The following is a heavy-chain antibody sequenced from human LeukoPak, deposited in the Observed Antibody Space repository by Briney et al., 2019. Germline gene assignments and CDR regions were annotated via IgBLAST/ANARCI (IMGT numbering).Heavy chain of an antibody. J-gene: IGHJ3*02. CDR1: GYTFTSYG. CDR2: ISAYNGNT. CDR3: ARDLGETLEGGPTIDAFDI. V-gene: IGHV1-18*01. D-gene: IGHD3-16*01. Sequence: GASVKVSCKASGYTFTSYGISWVRQAPGQGLEWMGWISAYNGNTNYAQKLQGRVTMTTDTSTSTAYMELRSLRSDDTAVYYCARDLGETLEGGPTIDAFDIWGQGTMVTVSS.